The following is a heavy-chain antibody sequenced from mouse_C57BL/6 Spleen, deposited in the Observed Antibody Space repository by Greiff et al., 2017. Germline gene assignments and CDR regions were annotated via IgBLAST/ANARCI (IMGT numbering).Heavy chain of an antibody. CDR2: INPCNGGT. D-gene: IGHD1-1*01. CDR3: ARGGYYYGSSSYFDV. CDR1: GYTFTSYW. J-gene: IGHJ1*03. Sequence: QVQLKQSGTELVKPGASVKLSCKASGYTFTSYWMHWVKQRPGQGLEWIGNINPCNGGTNYNEKFKSKATLTVDTSSSTAYMQLSSLTAEDSAVYYCARGGYYYGSSSYFDVWGTGTTVTVSS. V-gene: IGHV1-53*01.